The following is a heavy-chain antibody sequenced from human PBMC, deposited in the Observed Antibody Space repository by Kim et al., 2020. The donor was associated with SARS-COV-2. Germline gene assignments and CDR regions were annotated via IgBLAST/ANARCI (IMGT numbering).Heavy chain of an antibody. J-gene: IGHJ6*03. Sequence: GGSLRLSCAASGFTFSSYDMHGVRQATGKGLEWVSAIGTAGDTYYPGSVKGRFTISRENAKNSLYLQMNSLRAGDTAVYYCARAGVSNHFIAARPYYYYYMDVWGKGTTVTVSS. CDR1: GFTFSSYD. CDR3: ARAGVSNHFIAARPYYYYYMDV. D-gene: IGHD6-6*01. CDR2: IGTAGDT. V-gene: IGHV3-13*01.